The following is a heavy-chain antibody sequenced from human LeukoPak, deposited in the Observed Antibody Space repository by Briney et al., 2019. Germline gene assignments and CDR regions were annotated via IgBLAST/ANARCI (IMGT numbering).Heavy chain of an antibody. J-gene: IGHJ5*02. V-gene: IGHV3-7*03. CDR2: IKKDGSQK. Sequence: GGSLRLSCAASGFTFSDKWMSWVRQAPGKGPEWVASIKKDGSQKYYVDSVKGRFTISRDNAQNSLYLEMSSLSVEDTAIYSCARVGWELLNLHFDPWGQGTLVTVSS. D-gene: IGHD1-26*01. CDR1: GFTFSDKW. CDR3: ARVGWELLNLHFDP.